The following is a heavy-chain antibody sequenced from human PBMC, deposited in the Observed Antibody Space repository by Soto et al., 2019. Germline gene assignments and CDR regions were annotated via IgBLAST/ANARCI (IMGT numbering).Heavy chain of an antibody. CDR1: GFRFEDYA. D-gene: IGHD6-6*01. CDR3: AKAYSGSGGPFDY. Sequence: PVGSLRLSCAASGFRFEDYAMHWVRQAPGKGLEWVSGISWNSGSIGYADSVKGRFTISRDNAKNPLYLQMNSLRPEDTALYYCAKAYSGSGGPFDYWGQGILVTVSS. V-gene: IGHV3-9*01. CDR2: ISWNSGSI. J-gene: IGHJ4*02.